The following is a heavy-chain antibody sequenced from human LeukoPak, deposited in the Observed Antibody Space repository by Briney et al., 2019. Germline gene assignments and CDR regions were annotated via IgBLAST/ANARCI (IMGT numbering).Heavy chain of an antibody. CDR3: AKDYCSGGSCYLFDY. Sequence: SLRLSCAASGFTFDDYAMHWVRQAPGKGLEWVSGISWNSGSIGYADSVKGRFTISRDNAKNSLYLQMNSLRAEDTALYYCAKDYCSGGSCYLFDYWGQGTLVTVSS. CDR1: GFTFDDYA. D-gene: IGHD2-15*01. J-gene: IGHJ4*02. V-gene: IGHV3-9*01. CDR2: ISWNSGSI.